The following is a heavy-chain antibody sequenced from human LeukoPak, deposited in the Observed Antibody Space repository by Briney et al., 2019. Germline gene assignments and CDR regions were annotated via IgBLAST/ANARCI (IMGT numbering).Heavy chain of an antibody. J-gene: IGHJ4*02. D-gene: IGHD2-2*01. V-gene: IGHV3-30*03. Sequence: GRSLRLSCAASGFTFSSYGMHWVRQAPGKGLEWVALISNDAGNYYYADSVKGRFTISRDNSKNTLYLQMNSLRAEDTAVYFCARKYCSTTSCLFDNWGQGTLVTVSS. CDR2: ISNDAGNY. CDR3: ARKYCSTTSCLFDN. CDR1: GFTFSSYG.